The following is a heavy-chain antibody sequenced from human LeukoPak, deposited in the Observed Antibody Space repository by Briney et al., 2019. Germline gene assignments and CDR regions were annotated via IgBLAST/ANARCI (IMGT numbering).Heavy chain of an antibody. CDR1: GFTFSSYW. CDR2: IKQDGSEK. CDR3: VRDRYDILTGYNDAFDI. D-gene: IGHD3-9*01. V-gene: IGHV3-7*01. J-gene: IGHJ3*02. Sequence: GGPLRLSCAASGFTFSSYWMTWVRQAPGKGLEWMANIKQDGSEKYYVDSVKGRFIISRDNAKSSLYLQMNSLRAEDTAVYYCVRDRYDILTGYNDAFDIWGQGTMVTVSS.